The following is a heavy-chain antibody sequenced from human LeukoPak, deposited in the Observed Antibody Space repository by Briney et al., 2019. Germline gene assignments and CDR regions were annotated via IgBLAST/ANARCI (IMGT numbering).Heavy chain of an antibody. D-gene: IGHD6-19*01. CDR1: GGTFSSYA. CDR2: IIPIFGTA. V-gene: IGHV1-69*13. Sequence: ASVKVSCKASGGTFSSYAISWVRQAPGQGLEWMGGIIPIFGTANYAQKFQGRVTITADESTSTAYMELSSLRSDDTAVYYCARDPRYTSGWYFDYWGQGTLVTVSS. J-gene: IGHJ4*02. CDR3: ARDPRYTSGWYFDY.